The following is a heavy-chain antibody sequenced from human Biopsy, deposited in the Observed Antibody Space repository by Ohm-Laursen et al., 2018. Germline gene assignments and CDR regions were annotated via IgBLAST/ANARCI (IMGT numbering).Heavy chain of an antibody. V-gene: IGHV1-18*01. Sequence: ASVKVSCKASGYSFNNYGINWVRQAPRQGLEWMGRISGYNGNTKYAQKFQGRVTMTTDTSTSAVYMEVRSLRSDDTAVYYCARVALPSYLDNWGQGTQVTVSS. CDR2: ISGYNGNT. CDR3: ARVALPSYLDN. J-gene: IGHJ4*02. CDR1: GYSFNNYG. D-gene: IGHD2-21*01.